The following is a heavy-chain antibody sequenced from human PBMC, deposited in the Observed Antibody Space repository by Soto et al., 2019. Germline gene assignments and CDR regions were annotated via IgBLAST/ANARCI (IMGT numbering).Heavy chain of an antibody. CDR1: GYTFTCYG. J-gene: IGHJ3*02. CDR2: ISAYNGNT. CDR3: ARDRAYGTVTTFDI. V-gene: IGHV1-18*01. D-gene: IGHD4-17*01. Sequence: ASVKVSCKASGYTFTCYGISWVRQAPGQGLEWMGWISAYNGNTNYAQKLQGRVTMTTDTSTSTAYMELRSLRSDDTAVYYCARDRAYGTVTTFDIWGQGTMVTVSS.